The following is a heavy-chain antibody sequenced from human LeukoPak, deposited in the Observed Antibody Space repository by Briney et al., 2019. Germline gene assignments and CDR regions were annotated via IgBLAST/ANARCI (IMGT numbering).Heavy chain of an antibody. Sequence: PGGSLRLSCAASGFTFSSYSMNWVRQAPGKGLEWVSYISSSSSTIYYADSVKGRFTISRDNAKNSLYLQMNSLRAEDTAVYYCARDPAGYCSSGSCYKEWGQGTLVTVSS. V-gene: IGHV3-48*01. CDR2: ISSSSSTI. J-gene: IGHJ4*02. CDR3: ARDPAGYCSSGSCYKE. CDR1: GFTFSSYS. D-gene: IGHD2-15*01.